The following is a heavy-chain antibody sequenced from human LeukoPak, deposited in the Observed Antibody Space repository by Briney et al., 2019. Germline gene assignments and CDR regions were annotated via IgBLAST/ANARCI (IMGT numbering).Heavy chain of an antibody. J-gene: IGHJ4*02. CDR2: ISGSGGST. CDR1: GFTFRSYV. D-gene: IGHD1-26*01. CDR3: ARDISDDY. V-gene: IGHV3-23*01. Sequence: GGSLRLSCAASGFTFRSYVGTWVRQAPGKGLEWVSAISGSGGSTYYADSVKGRFTIPRDNSKNTLYLQMNSLRAEDTAVYYCARDISDDYWGQGTLVTVSS.